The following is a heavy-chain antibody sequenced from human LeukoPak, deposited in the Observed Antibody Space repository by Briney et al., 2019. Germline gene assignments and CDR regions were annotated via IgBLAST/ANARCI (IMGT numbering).Heavy chain of an antibody. J-gene: IGHJ4*02. Sequence: GGSLRLSCAASGFTFSSYGMHWVRQAPGKGLEWVAVISYDGSNKYYADSVKGRFTISRDNSKNTLYLQMNSLRAEDTAVNNCAKATTLPIAAAGTLLAYGGQEPRVPVPS. CDR3: AKATTLPIAAAGTLLAY. CDR2: ISYDGSNK. CDR1: GFTFSSYG. V-gene: IGHV3-30*18. D-gene: IGHD6-13*01.